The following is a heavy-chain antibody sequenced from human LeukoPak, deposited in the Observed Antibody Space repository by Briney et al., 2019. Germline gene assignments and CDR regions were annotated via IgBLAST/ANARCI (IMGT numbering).Heavy chain of an antibody. CDR2: INPNNGDT. D-gene: IGHD1-26*01. CDR3: ARGRSEGDTGTYLEDY. V-gene: IGHV1-2*02. Sequence: ASVKVSCKASGYTFTGYYMHWVRQASGQRLEWMGWINPNNGDTAYAQKFQGRVTMTRVTSISTAYMELSRLTSDDTAVFYCARGRSEGDTGTYLEDYWGQGTLVTVSS. CDR1: GYTFTGYY. J-gene: IGHJ4*02.